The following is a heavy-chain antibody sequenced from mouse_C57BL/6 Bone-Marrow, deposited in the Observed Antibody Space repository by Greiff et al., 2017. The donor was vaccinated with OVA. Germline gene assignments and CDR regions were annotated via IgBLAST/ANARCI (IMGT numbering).Heavy chain of an antibody. Sequence: EVQLQQSGPGLVKPSQSLSLTCSVTGYSITSGYYWNWIRQFPGNKLEWMGYISYDGSNNYNPSLKNRISITRDTSKNQFFLKLNSVTTEDTATYYCASLYYGSSHYFDYWGQGTTLTVSS. CDR1: GYSITSGYY. CDR2: ISYDGSN. J-gene: IGHJ2*01. D-gene: IGHD1-1*01. CDR3: ASLYYGSSHYFDY. V-gene: IGHV3-6*01.